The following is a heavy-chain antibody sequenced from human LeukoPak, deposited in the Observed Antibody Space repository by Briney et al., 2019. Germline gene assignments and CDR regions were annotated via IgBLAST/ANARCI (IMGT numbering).Heavy chain of an antibody. CDR1: GFTFGDYA. V-gene: IGHV3-49*04. Sequence: GGSLRLSCTASGFTFGDYAMGWVRQAPGKGLEWVGFIRSKAYGGTTEYAASVKGRFTISRDDSKSIAYLQMNSLKTEDTAVYYCTRVSESPLRYFDWLSYYFDYWGQGTLVTVSS. D-gene: IGHD3-9*01. CDR3: TRVSESPLRYFDWLSYYFDY. J-gene: IGHJ4*02. CDR2: IRSKAYGGTT.